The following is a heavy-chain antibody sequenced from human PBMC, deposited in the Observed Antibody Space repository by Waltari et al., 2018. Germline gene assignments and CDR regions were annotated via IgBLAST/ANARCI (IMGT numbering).Heavy chain of an antibody. D-gene: IGHD3-10*01. CDR1: GYSFTGYY. Sequence: QVQLVQSGAEVEKPGASLNVSCKASGYSFTGYYMHWVRQAPGQGLEWMGYIDPNSGGTNYAQKFQGRVTMTRDTSIRTVFMELSSLQSDDTAVYYCARQGSGLGRDGFDIWGQGIMVTVSS. J-gene: IGHJ3*02. CDR2: IDPNSGGT. CDR3: ARQGSGLGRDGFDI. V-gene: IGHV1-2*02.